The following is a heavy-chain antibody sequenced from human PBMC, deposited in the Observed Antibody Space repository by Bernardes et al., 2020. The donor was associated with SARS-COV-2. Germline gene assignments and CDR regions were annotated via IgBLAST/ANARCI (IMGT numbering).Heavy chain of an antibody. J-gene: IGHJ6*01. CDR2: ISWNSGSI. Sequence: GGSLRLSCAASGFTFDDYAMHWVRQAPGKGLEWVSGISWNSGSIGYADSVKGRFTISRDNAKNSLYLQMNSLRAEDTALYYCAKEKGGGSGWYYGMDVWGQGTTVTVSS. D-gene: IGHD6-19*01. CDR3: AKEKGGGSGWYYGMDV. CDR1: GFTFDDYA. V-gene: IGHV3-9*01.